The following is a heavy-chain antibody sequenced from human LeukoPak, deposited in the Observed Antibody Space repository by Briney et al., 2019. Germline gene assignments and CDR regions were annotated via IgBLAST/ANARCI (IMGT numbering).Heavy chain of an antibody. CDR1: GYTFSSYG. Sequence: ASVKVSCKASGYTFSSYGISWVRQAPGQGLEWMGWISAYNGNTNYAQKLQGRVTMTTDTSTSTAYMELRSLTPDDTAVYYCARDRSVVRGVIITFDYWGQGTLVTVSS. J-gene: IGHJ4*02. CDR2: ISAYNGNT. V-gene: IGHV1-18*01. CDR3: ARDRSVVRGVIITFDY. D-gene: IGHD3-10*01.